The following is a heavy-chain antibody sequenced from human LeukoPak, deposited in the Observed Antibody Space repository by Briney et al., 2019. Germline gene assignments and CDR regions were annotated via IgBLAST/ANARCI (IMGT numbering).Heavy chain of an antibody. J-gene: IGHJ4*02. CDR2: MNPNSGNT. CDR1: GGTFSSYA. V-gene: IGHV1-8*02. D-gene: IGHD2-21*02. Sequence: ASVKVSCKASGGTFSSYAINWVRQATGQGLEWMGWMNPNSGNTGYAQKFQGRVTMTRNTSISTAYMELSSLRSEDTAVYYCARGRAYCGGDCYLFDYWGQGTLVTVSS. CDR3: ARGRAYCGGDCYLFDY.